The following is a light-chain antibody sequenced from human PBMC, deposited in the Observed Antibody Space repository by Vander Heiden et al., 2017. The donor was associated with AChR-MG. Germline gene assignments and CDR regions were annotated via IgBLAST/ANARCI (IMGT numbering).Light chain of an antibody. V-gene: IGLV2-8*01. Sequence: QSALTQPPSASGSPGQSVTISCTGSSSDVGGYDFVSWYQQHPGQAPKLIIYEVNKRPSGVPDRFSGAKSGNTASLTVSGLQAEDEADYYCTSYTGSNNLLFGGGTSLTVL. CDR1: SSDVGGYDF. CDR2: EVN. CDR3: TSYTGSNNLL. J-gene: IGLJ2*01.